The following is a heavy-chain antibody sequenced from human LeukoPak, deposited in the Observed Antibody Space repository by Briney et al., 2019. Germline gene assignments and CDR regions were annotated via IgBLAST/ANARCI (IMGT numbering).Heavy chain of an antibody. V-gene: IGHV3-53*01. CDR1: GFTVSGNY. CDR2: IYSGGTT. D-gene: IGHD4-23*01. Sequence: GGSLRLSCAVSGFTVSGNYMSWVRQAPGKGLEWVSLIYSGGTTYYADSVKGRFTISRDNSRNTLYLQMNSLRAEDTAVYYCARRAGGYSHPYDYWGQGILVTVSS. CDR3: ARRAGGYSHPYDY. J-gene: IGHJ4*02.